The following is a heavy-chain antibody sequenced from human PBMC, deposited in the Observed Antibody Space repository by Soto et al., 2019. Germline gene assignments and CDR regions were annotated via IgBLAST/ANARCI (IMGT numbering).Heavy chain of an antibody. D-gene: IGHD1-1*01. Sequence: QVHLVQSGAEVKKPGASVKVSCKGSGYAFTTYGITWVRQAPGKGLEWMGWISAHNGNTNYAQKLQGRVTVTRDTSTSTASMALRSLRSDDTAVYYCARGRYGDYWGQGALVTVSS. V-gene: IGHV1-18*01. CDR1: GYAFTTYG. J-gene: IGHJ4*02. CDR2: ISAHNGNT. CDR3: ARGRYGDY.